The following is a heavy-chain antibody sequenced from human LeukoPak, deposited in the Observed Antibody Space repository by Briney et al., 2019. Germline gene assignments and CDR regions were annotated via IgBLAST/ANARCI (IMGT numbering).Heavy chain of an antibody. V-gene: IGHV3-9*01. Sequence: PGGSLGLSCAASGFTFDDYAMPWVRQAPGKGLEGVSGISWNSGSIGYADSVKGRFTISRDNAKNSLYLQMNSLRAEDTALYYCAKDTSGYDNFDAFDIWGQGTMVTVSS. D-gene: IGHD5-12*01. CDR1: GFTFDDYA. CDR3: AKDTSGYDNFDAFDI. CDR2: ISWNSGSI. J-gene: IGHJ3*02.